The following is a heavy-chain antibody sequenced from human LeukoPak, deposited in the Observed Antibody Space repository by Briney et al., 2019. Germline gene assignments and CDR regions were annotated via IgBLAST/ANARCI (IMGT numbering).Heavy chain of an antibody. CDR2: IWYDGSNK. V-gene: IGHV3-33*01. J-gene: IGHJ6*02. D-gene: IGHD2-15*01. Sequence: GGSLRLSCAASGFSFSSYGMHWVRQAPGKGLEWVAVIWYDGSNKYYADSVKGRFTISRDNSKNTLYLQMNSLRAEDTALYYCARGTAYSYSNMDVWGQGTTVTVSS. CDR1: GFSFSSYG. CDR3: ARGTAYSYSNMDV.